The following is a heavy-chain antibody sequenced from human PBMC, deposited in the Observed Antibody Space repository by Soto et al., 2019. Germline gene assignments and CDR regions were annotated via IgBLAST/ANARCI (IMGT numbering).Heavy chain of an antibody. V-gene: IGHV4-4*07. D-gene: IGHD4-17*01. CDR1: GGSISSYY. J-gene: IGHJ6*02. CDR2: IYTSGST. CDR3: ARLYGDYANYYYYYGMDV. Sequence: DTLSGKCVDLGGSISSYYWSWIRQPAGKGLEWIGRIYTSGSTNYNPSLKSRVTMSVDTSKNQFSLKLSSVTAADTAVYYCARLYGDYANYYYYYGMDVWVQGTTVTVSS.